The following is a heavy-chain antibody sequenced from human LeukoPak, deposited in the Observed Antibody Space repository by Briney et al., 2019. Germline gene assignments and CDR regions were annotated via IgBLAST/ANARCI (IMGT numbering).Heavy chain of an antibody. V-gene: IGHV3-23*01. CDR1: GFTVSSNY. D-gene: IGHD3-22*01. CDR3: ARRDYYDLEGYFDY. Sequence: GGSLRLSCAASGFTVSSNYMSWVRQAPGKGLERVSSISGSGGTTVYTDSVKGRFTISRDNSKNTLYLQMNNLRAEDTAVYYCARRDYYDLEGYFDYWGQGTLVTVSS. CDR2: ISGSGGTT. J-gene: IGHJ4*02.